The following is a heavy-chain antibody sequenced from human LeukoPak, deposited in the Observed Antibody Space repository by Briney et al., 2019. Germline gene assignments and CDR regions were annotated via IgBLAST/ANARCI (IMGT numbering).Heavy chain of an antibody. Sequence: SETLSLTCTVSGGSLSSQYWSWIRQPPGKGLDWIGFVYFTGRTRYNRSLQSRVTMSIDTSENKFSMKLTSVTAADTAVYYCARLLDNDSSGDPDTFDVWGRGTVVSVSS. CDR1: GGSLSSQY. CDR2: VYFTGRT. V-gene: IGHV4-59*11. J-gene: IGHJ3*01. D-gene: IGHD3-22*01. CDR3: ARLLDNDSSGDPDTFDV.